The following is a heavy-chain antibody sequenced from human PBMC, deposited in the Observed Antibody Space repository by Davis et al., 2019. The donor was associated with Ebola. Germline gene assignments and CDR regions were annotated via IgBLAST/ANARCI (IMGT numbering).Heavy chain of an antibody. D-gene: IGHD3-3*01. V-gene: IGHV1-69*13. CDR3: ARDKEGLSYYYYGMDV. CDR1: GGTFSSYA. J-gene: IGHJ6*02. CDR2: IIPIFGTA. Sequence: SVNVSCKASGGTFSSYAISWVRQAPGQGLEWMGRIIPIFGTANYAQKLQGRVTLTADESTSTAYMELTNLRSEDTAVYYRARDKEGLSYYYYGMDVWGQGTTVTVSS.